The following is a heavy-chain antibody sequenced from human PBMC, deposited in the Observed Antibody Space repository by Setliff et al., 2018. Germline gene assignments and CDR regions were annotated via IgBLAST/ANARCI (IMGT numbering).Heavy chain of an antibody. CDR2: VYYIGTT. CDR3: AREFTVDSREAGYFNY. V-gene: IGHV4-39*02. J-gene: IGHJ4*01. CDR1: GGSISSGSHY. Sequence: PSETLSLTCSASGGSISSGSHYWAWIRQPPGKRLELIGSVYYIGTTHYNPSLKSRVTISVDPSKNQFSLKMSSVTAADTAVHYCAREFTVDSREAGYFNYWGHGTLVTVSS. D-gene: IGHD6-13*01.